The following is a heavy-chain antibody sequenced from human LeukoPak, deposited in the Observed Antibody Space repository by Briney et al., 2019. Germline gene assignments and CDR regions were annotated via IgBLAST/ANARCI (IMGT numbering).Heavy chain of an antibody. CDR1: GFTFSSYA. Sequence: GGSLSLSCAASGFTFSSYAMSWVRQAPGKGREGVSAISGSGGSTYYADSVKGRFTIARDNSKNTLHLQMNSRRAEEPAVYYCAKGGYRSLEDIVVVPAGLFDYWGQGTLVTVSS. CDR3: AKGGYRSLEDIVVVPAGLFDY. J-gene: IGHJ4*02. V-gene: IGHV3-23*01. D-gene: IGHD2-2*01. CDR2: ISGSGGST.